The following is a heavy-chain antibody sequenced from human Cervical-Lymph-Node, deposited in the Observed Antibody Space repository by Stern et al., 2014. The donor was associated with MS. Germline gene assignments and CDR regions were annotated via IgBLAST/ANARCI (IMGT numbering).Heavy chain of an antibody. V-gene: IGHV3-33*01. CDR1: GFTFSSYG. Sequence: VQLVESGGGVVQPGRSLRLSCAASGFTFSSYGMHWVRQAPGKGLEWVAGIWYDGSNKCYADSVKGRFTISRDNSKNTLYLQMNSLRADTAVYYCARSSSPSPYYYYGMDVWGQGTTVTVSS. D-gene: IGHD6-13*01. CDR2: IWYDGSNK. J-gene: IGHJ6*02. CDR3: ARSSSPSPYYYYGMDV.